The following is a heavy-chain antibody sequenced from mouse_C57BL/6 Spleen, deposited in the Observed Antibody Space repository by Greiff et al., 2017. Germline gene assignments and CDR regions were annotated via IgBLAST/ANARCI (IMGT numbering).Heavy chain of an antibody. CDR2: IYPGNSDT. CDR3: ARNYYGNGGYYFDY. V-gene: IGHV1-5*01. D-gene: IGHD2-1*01. Sequence: EVKLVESGTVLARPGASVKMSCKTSGYTFTSYWMHWVKQRPGQGLEWIGAIYPGNSDTSYNQKFKGKAKLTAVTSASTAYMELSSLTNEDPAVYYCARNYYGNGGYYFDYWGQGTTLTVSS. CDR1: GYTFTSYW. J-gene: IGHJ2*01.